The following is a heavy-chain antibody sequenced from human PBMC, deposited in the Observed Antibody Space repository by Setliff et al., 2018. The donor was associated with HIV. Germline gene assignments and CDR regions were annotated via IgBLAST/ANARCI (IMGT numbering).Heavy chain of an antibody. D-gene: IGHD3-3*01. CDR3: ARGVNFDY. CDR1: GGSFSGYY. CDR2: IYIYNSGST. J-gene: IGHJ4*02. V-gene: IGHV4-59*01. Sequence: PSETLSLTCSVSGGSFSGYYWSWIRQPPGKGLEWIGYIYIYNSGSTNYNPSLTSRVTISADTSRNQFSLKLTSVTAADTAIYYCARGVNFDYWVQGTQVTVSS.